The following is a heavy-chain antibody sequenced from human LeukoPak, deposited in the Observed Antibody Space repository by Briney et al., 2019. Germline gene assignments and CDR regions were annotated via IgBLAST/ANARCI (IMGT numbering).Heavy chain of an antibody. V-gene: IGHV3-74*01. CDR2: INSDGSST. CDR3: SSLYSPGAFDI. Sequence: GGSLRLSCAVSGFTFSSYWMYWVRQAPGKGLVWVSRINSDGSSTSYADSVKGRFTISRDNAKNTLYLQMNSLRAEDTAVYYCSSLYSPGAFDIWGQGTVVTVSS. J-gene: IGHJ3*02. CDR1: GFTFSSYW. D-gene: IGHD5-12*01.